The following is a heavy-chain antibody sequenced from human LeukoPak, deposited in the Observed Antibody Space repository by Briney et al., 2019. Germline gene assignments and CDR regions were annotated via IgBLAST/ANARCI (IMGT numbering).Heavy chain of an antibody. CDR1: GFTFSSYG. Sequence: HPGGSLRLSCAASGFTFSSYGMHWVGQAPGKGLEGVAVIWYDGSNKDYADSVKGRFTISRDNSKNTLYLQINSLRAEHTAVYYCARYRGAFDIWGQGTIVTVSS. J-gene: IGHJ3*02. V-gene: IGHV3-33*01. D-gene: IGHD5-12*01. CDR2: IWYDGSNK. CDR3: ARYRGAFDI.